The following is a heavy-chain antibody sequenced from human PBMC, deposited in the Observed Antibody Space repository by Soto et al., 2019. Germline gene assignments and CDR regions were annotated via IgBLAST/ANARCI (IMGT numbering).Heavy chain of an antibody. J-gene: IGHJ4*02. V-gene: IGHV5-51*01. CDR2: VYPGDADT. Sequence: GESLKISCQGSGYSFTTYWIGWVRQMPGKGLEWMGVVYPGDADTRYSPSFQGQVTISVDKSIRTVYLQWNSLQASDTAMYYCARLLGSTWPPQYWGQGTLVTVSS. CDR3: ARLLGSTWPPQY. CDR1: GYSFTTYW. D-gene: IGHD6-13*01.